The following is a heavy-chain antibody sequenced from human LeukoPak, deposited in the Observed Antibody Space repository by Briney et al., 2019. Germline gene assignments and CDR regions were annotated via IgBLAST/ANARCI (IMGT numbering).Heavy chain of an antibody. J-gene: IGHJ4*02. CDR2: ISSNGGST. D-gene: IGHD5-18*01. CDR3: ARVDTVMAYYFDL. V-gene: IGHV3-64*04. Sequence: GGSLRLSCSASGFTFSSYPMHWVRQAPGKGLEYVSVISSNGGSTYYADSVMGRFTISRHNSRNTLYLQMNSLRAEDTAVYYCARVDTVMAYYFDLWGQGTLVTVSS. CDR1: GFTFSSYP.